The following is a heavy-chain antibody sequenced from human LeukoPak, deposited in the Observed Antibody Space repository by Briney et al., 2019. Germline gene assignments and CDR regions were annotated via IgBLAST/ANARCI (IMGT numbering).Heavy chain of an antibody. CDR1: GGSISGYY. V-gene: IGHV4-59*01. CDR2: ISYSGST. D-gene: IGHD3-22*01. CDR3: AREDYYDSGSNDY. J-gene: IGHJ4*02. Sequence: SETLSLTCTVSGGSISGYYWSWIRQPPGKGLEWMGYISYSGSTNYNPSLKSRVTISVDTSKNQFSLKLSSVTAADTAVYYCAREDYYDSGSNDYWGQGTLVTVSS.